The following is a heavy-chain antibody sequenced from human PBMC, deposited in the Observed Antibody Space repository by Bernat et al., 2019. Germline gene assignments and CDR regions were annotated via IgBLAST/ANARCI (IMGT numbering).Heavy chain of an antibody. CDR3: ARDLNGYSSGSWDYYDY. J-gene: IGHJ4*02. Sequence: QVQLVQSGAEVKKPGASVKVSCKASGYTFTSYGISWVRQAPGQGLEWMGWISAYNGNTNYAQKLQGRVTMTTDTSTSTAYMELRSLRSDDTAVYYCARDLNGYSSGSWDYYDYWGQGTLVTVSS. D-gene: IGHD6-19*01. CDR1: GYTFTSYG. V-gene: IGHV1-18*01. CDR2: ISAYNGNT.